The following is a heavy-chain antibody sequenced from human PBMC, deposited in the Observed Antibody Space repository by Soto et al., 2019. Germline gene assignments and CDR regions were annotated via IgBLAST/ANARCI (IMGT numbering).Heavy chain of an antibody. J-gene: IGHJ6*02. CDR2: IYYSGST. CDR3: ARDGISSSSGYYYYGMDV. Sequence: LETLSLTCTVSGGSLSSYYWGWIRQPPGKGLELIGYIYYSGSTNYNPSLKSRVTISVDTSKNQFSLKLSSVTAADTAVYYCARDGISSSSGYYYYGMDVWGQGTTVTVSS. CDR1: GGSLSSYY. V-gene: IGHV4-59*01. D-gene: IGHD6-6*01.